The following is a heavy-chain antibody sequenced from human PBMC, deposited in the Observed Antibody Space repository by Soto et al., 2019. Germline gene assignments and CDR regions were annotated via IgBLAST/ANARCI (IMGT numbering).Heavy chain of an antibody. D-gene: IGHD5-12*01. J-gene: IGHJ6*02. CDR2: SGSIT. Sequence: GGSLRLSCAASGFTFSSYAMSWVRQAPGKGLEWVSTSGSITYYADSVKGRLTISRDNSKNTLYLQMNSLRAEDTAIYYCARDQDTVATSLFRSGYYYGMDVWGQGTTVTVSS. CDR1: GFTFSSYA. CDR3: ARDQDTVATSLFRSGYYYGMDV. V-gene: IGHV3-23*01.